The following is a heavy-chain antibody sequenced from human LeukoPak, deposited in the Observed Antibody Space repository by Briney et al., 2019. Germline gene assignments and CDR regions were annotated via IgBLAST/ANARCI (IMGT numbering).Heavy chain of an antibody. CDR2: IYYSGST. V-gene: IGHV4-59*11. J-gene: IGHJ5*02. CDR1: GGSISSHY. Sequence: SETLFLTCTVSGGSISSHYWSWIRQPPGKGLEWIGYIYYSGSTNYNPSLKSRVTISVDTSKNQFSLKLSSVTAADTAVYHCARMRDWFDPWGQGTLVTVSS. CDR3: ARMRDWFDP.